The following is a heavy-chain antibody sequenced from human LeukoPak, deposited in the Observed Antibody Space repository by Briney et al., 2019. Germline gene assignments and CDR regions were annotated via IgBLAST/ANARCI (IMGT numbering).Heavy chain of an antibody. CDR2: INTDGSST. V-gene: IGHV3-74*01. CDR3: ARDLGAYYDSSDNWFDP. D-gene: IGHD3-22*01. Sequence: GGSLRLSCAASGFTFSSYWMHWVRQAPGKGLVWVSRINTDGSSTSYADSVKGRFTISRDNAKNTLYLQMNSLRAEDTALYYCARDLGAYYDSSDNWFDPWGQGTLVTVSS. CDR1: GFTFSSYW. J-gene: IGHJ5*02.